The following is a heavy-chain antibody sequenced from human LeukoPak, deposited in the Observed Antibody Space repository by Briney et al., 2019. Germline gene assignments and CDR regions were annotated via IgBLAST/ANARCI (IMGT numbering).Heavy chain of an antibody. Sequence: SETLSLTCTVSGGSISSYYWSWIRQPPGKGLEWIGYIYYSGSTNYNPSLKSRVTISVDTSKNQFSLKLSSVTAADTAVYYCARGPLLWFGEINSGCWFDPWGQGTLVTVSS. J-gene: IGHJ5*02. CDR2: IYYSGST. CDR3: ARGPLLWFGEINSGCWFDP. D-gene: IGHD3-10*01. V-gene: IGHV4-59*01. CDR1: GGSISSYY.